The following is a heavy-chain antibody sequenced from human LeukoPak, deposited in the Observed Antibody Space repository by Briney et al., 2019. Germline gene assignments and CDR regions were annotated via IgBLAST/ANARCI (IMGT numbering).Heavy chain of an antibody. CDR1: GYSFTSYW. CDR3: ARGGYAAAGLHKLVGDFDY. D-gene: IGHD6-13*01. Sequence: GESLKISCKGSGYSFTSYWIGWVRQMPGKGLEWMGIIYPGDSDTRYSPSFQGQVTISADKSISTAYLQWSSLKASGTAMYYCARGGYAAAGLHKLVGDFDYWGQGTLVTVSS. V-gene: IGHV5-51*01. CDR2: IYPGDSDT. J-gene: IGHJ4*02.